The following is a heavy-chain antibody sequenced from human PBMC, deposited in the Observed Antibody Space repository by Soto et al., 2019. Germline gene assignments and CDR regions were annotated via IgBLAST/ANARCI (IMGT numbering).Heavy chain of an antibody. CDR1: GGSITSSSFY. CDR2: IYYSGST. V-gene: IGHV4-39*01. Sequence: SETLSLTCTVSGGSITSSSFYWGWIRQPPGKGLEWIGIIYYSGSTYYNPSLKSRVTISVDTSKSQFSLNLNSVTAADTAVYYCARGYDILTGPLDYWGPGTLVTVSS. D-gene: IGHD3-9*01. J-gene: IGHJ4*02. CDR3: ARGYDILTGPLDY.